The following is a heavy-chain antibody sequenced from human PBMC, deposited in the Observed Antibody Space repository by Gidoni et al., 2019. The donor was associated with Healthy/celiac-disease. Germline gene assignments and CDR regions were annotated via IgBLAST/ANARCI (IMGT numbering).Heavy chain of an antibody. CDR2: ISSNGGST. Sequence: EVQLVACGGGVVQPGGSRILPCPASGFPFSSYAMHWVRQAPGQGLEFVSAISSNGGSTYYANSVKGRFTISRDNSKSTLYLQMGSLRAEDMAVYYCARAGGRSSSWDHDYWGQGTLVTVSS. D-gene: IGHD6-13*01. CDR3: ARAGGRSSSWDHDY. CDR1: GFPFSSYA. J-gene: IGHJ4*02. V-gene: IGHV3-64*01.